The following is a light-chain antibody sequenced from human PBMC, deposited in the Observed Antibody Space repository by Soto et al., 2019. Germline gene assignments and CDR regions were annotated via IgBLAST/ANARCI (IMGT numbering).Light chain of an antibody. V-gene: IGKV1-33*01. Sequence: DIQITQSPSSLSASVGDRVAISCQASQDISRFLNWFQQKPGKAPKLLIYEASNLETGVPSRFSGSGSGTDVTLTITSLQSEDVATYYCQQFDNLPLTFGLGTRLEIK. CDR3: QQFDNLPLT. CDR1: QDISRF. CDR2: EAS. J-gene: IGKJ2*01.